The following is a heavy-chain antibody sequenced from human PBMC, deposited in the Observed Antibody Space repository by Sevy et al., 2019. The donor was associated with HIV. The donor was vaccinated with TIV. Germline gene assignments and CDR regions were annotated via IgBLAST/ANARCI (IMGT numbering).Heavy chain of an antibody. CDR3: AKYYYGSGSYYNEQPGQAGLFAFDI. D-gene: IGHD3-10*01. CDR1: GFTFSSYA. J-gene: IGHJ3*02. CDR2: ISGSGGST. V-gene: IGHV3-23*01. Sequence: GGSLRLSCAASGFTFSSYAMSWVRQAPGKGLEWVSAISGSGGSTYYEDSVKGRFTISRDNSKNTLYLQMNSLRAEDTAVYYCAKYYYGSGSYYNEQPGQAGLFAFDIWGQRTMVTVSS.